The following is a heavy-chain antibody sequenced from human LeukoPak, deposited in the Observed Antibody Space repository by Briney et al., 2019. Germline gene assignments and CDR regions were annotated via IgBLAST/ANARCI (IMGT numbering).Heavy chain of an antibody. V-gene: IGHV3-33*01. D-gene: IGHD2-8*01. Sequence: GGSLRLSCAASGFTFSSFGMHWVRQAPGKGLEWVADIWFDGKNEHFADSVKGRFTISRDNSKNTMYLQINSLRAEDTAVYYCARDSHCANGVCHNSAGMDVWGQGTTVTVSS. CDR3: ARDSHCANGVCHNSAGMDV. J-gene: IGHJ6*02. CDR2: IWFDGKNE. CDR1: GFTFSSFG.